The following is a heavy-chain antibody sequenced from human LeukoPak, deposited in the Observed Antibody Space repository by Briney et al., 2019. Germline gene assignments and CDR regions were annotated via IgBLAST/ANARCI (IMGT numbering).Heavy chain of an antibody. Sequence: YPSETLSLTCTVSGGSISRSDYYWGWIRQPPGEGLEWIGSIYYSGTTYYNPSLKSRVTISIDTSKNQFSLKLFSVTAADTAVYYCASVSKDGNYPDYFDYWGQGTLVTVSS. CDR1: GGSISRSDYY. V-gene: IGHV4-39*01. CDR2: IYYSGTT. D-gene: IGHD1-7*01. CDR3: ASVSKDGNYPDYFDY. J-gene: IGHJ4*02.